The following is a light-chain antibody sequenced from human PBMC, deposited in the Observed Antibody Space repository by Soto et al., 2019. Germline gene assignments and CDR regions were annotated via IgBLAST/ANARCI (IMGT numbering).Light chain of an antibody. V-gene: IGKV1-9*01. CDR1: QGISSY. CDR2: AAS. Sequence: IQLTQSPSSLSASPGDRVTITCRASQGISSYLAWYQQKPGKAPKLLIYAASTLQSGVPSRFSGSGSGTEFTLTISSLQPEDFATYYCQQLNSYPLTFGGGTKVDIK. CDR3: QQLNSYPLT. J-gene: IGKJ4*01.